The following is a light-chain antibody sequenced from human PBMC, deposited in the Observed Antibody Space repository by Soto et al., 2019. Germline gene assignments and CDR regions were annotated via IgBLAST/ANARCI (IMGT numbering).Light chain of an antibody. Sequence: AIRMTQSPSSISASTGDRVTITCRASQGISSFLAWYQQKPGKAPKLLIYAAATLQRGAPSRFSASGSGTDFTLTISRLQSEDFATYFCQQYLSYPYTFGQGTKLGI. CDR3: QQYLSYPYT. J-gene: IGKJ2*01. V-gene: IGKV1-8*01. CDR2: AAA. CDR1: QGISSF.